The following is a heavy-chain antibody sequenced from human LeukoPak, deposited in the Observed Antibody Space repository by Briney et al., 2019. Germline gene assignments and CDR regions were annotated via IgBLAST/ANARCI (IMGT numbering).Heavy chain of an antibody. CDR2: ISDSGGST. D-gene: IGHD2-15*01. Sequence: GGSLRLSCSASGFPFSSYAMHWVRQAPGKGLEYVSAISDSGGSTYYADSVKGRFTISRDNSKNTLYLQMSSLRAEDTAVYFCVRGYSFGPYGMCVWGQGTTVTVSS. CDR3: VRGYSFGPYGMCV. CDR1: GFPFSSYA. J-gene: IGHJ6*02. V-gene: IGHV3-64D*09.